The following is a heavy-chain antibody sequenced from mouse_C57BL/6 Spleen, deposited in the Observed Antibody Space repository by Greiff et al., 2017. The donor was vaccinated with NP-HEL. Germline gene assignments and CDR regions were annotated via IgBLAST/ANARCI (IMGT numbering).Heavy chain of an antibody. CDR2: FAPNSGGT. D-gene: IGHD3-3*01. V-gene: IGHV1-72*01. J-gene: IGHJ2*01. Sequence: QVQLQQPGAELVKPGASVKLSCNASGYTFTSSWMHWVKQRPGRGLEWIGRFAPNSGGTKYNETFKSKATLTVDKPSSTAYMQLSSLTSEDSAVYYCVNWLYYFDYWGKGTTLTVSS. CDR3: VNWLYYFDY. CDR1: GYTFTSSW.